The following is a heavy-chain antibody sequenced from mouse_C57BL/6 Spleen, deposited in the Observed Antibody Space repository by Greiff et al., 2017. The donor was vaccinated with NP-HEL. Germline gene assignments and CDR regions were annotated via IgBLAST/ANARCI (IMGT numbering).Heavy chain of an antibody. D-gene: IGHD2-5*01. J-gene: IGHJ2*01. V-gene: IGHV1-64*01. CDR1: GYTFTSYW. CDR3: ARGYSNYGGLGYYFDY. Sequence: QVQLQQPGAELVKPGASVKLSCKASGYTFTSYWMHWVKQRPGQGLEWIGMIHPNSGSTNYNEKFKSKATLTVDKSSSTAYMQLSSLTSEDSAVYYCARGYSNYGGLGYYFDYCGQGTTLTVSS. CDR2: IHPNSGST.